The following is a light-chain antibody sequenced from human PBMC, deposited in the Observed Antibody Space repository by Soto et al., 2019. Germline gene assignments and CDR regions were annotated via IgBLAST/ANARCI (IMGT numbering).Light chain of an antibody. J-gene: IGKJ1*01. CDR2: GAS. CDR1: QSVSSN. CDR3: QHYNNWLKT. V-gene: IGKV3-15*01. Sequence: EIVMTQSPATLSVSPGERATLSYRASQSVSSNLAWYQQKPGQAPRLLIYGASTRATGIPARFSGSGSGTEFTLTISSLQSEDFAVYYCQHYNNWLKTFGQGSKVEIK.